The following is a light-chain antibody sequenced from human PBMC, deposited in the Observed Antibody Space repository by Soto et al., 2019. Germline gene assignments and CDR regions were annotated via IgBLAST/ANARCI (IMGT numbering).Light chain of an antibody. V-gene: IGLV1-40*01. CDR2: NNS. J-gene: IGLJ2*01. CDR1: SSNIGAGYD. CDR3: QSYDSSLSGHVV. Sequence: QSVVTQPPSVSGAPGQRVTISCTGSSSNIGAGYDAHWYQHLPGTAPKLLIHNNSNRPSGVPDRFSGSKSGTSASLAITGLQAEDEADYYCQSYDSSLSGHVVFGGGTKLTVL.